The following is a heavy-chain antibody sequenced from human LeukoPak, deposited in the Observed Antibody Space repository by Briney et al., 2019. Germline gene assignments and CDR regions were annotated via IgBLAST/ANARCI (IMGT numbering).Heavy chain of an antibody. CDR3: AKAKYYDILTGPTNHWHFDL. J-gene: IGHJ2*01. Sequence: PGGSLRLSCAASGFTFSSYRMSWVRQAPGKGLEWVANMKQDGSEKYYVDSVKGRFTISRDNAKNSLYLQMNSLRPEDTALYYCAKAKYYDILTGPTNHWHFDLWGRGTLVAVSS. D-gene: IGHD3-9*01. CDR2: MKQDGSEK. V-gene: IGHV3-7*03. CDR1: GFTFSSYR.